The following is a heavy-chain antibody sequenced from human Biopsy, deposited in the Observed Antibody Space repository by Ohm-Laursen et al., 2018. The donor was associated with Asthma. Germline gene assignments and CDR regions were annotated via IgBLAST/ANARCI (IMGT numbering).Heavy chain of an antibody. Sequence: SVKVSCKVSGYNFISFAIHWVRQAPGQRLEWMGWVNTGNGDTKYSQKFQGRVTITRDTSANTAYMELRSLRSEDTATYYCARTYYDFLTGQVKDVFGVWGQGTMVTVSS. J-gene: IGHJ3*01. CDR1: GYNFISFA. V-gene: IGHV1-3*04. CDR3: ARTYYDFLTGQVKDVFGV. CDR2: VNTGNGDT. D-gene: IGHD3-9*01.